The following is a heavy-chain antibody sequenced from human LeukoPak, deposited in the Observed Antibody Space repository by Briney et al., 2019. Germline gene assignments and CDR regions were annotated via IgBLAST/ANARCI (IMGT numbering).Heavy chain of an antibody. J-gene: IGHJ4*02. CDR3: ARRGEGFDY. V-gene: IGHV4-34*01. CDR2: INHSGST. CDR1: GGSFSGYY. D-gene: IGHD3-10*01. Sequence: PSETLSLTCAVYGGSFSGYYWSWIRQPPGKGLEWIGEINHSGSTNYNPSLKSRVTISVDTSKNQFSLKLSSVTAADTAVYYCARRGEGFDYWGQGTLVTVSS.